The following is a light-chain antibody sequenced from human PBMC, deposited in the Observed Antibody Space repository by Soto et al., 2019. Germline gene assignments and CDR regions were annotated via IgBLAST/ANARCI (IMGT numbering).Light chain of an antibody. Sequence: IVMTQSPATLSVSPGERVTLSCRASATVGTNVAWYQQKPGQAPRLLIYDSSTRATGIPDTFSGSGSMTDFTLTISSLHPEESAVYYCQKYNNWGLSFGGGTKVEI. J-gene: IGKJ4*01. CDR1: ATVGTN. CDR3: QKYNNWGLS. CDR2: DSS. V-gene: IGKV3D-15*01.